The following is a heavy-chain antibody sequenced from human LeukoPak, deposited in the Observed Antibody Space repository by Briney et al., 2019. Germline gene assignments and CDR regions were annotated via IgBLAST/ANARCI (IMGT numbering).Heavy chain of an antibody. Sequence: SETLSLTCTVSGGSISSYYWHWIRQPPGKGLEWIGYIYYSGSSNYNPSLKSRVTISLDTSKNQFSLKLSSVTAADTAVYYCARDGAYCSGGSCYTDWFDPWGQGTLVTVSS. CDR1: GGSISSYY. V-gene: IGHV4-59*01. CDR3: ARDGAYCSGGSCYTDWFDP. D-gene: IGHD2-15*01. CDR2: IYYSGSS. J-gene: IGHJ5*02.